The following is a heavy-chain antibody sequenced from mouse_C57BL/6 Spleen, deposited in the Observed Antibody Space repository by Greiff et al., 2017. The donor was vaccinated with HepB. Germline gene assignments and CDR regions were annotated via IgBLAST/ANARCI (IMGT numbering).Heavy chain of an antibody. Sequence: QVQLQQPGAELVKPGASVKLSCKASGYTFTSYWMHWVKQRPGQGLEWIGMIHPNSGSTNYNEKFKSKATLTVDKSSSTAYMQLSSLTSEDSAVYYCARELPYYGSREDYWGQGTTLTVSS. CDR1: GYTFTSYW. J-gene: IGHJ2*01. CDR2: IHPNSGST. CDR3: ARELPYYGSREDY. V-gene: IGHV1-64*01. D-gene: IGHD1-1*01.